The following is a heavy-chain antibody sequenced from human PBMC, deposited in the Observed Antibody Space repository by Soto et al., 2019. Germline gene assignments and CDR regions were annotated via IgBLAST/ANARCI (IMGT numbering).Heavy chain of an antibody. CDR2: ISAYNGNT. V-gene: IGHV1-18*04. J-gene: IGHJ4*02. CDR3: ARAERFLEWLLEGDEVGY. Sequence: QVPLVQSGAEVKKPGASVKVSCKASGYTFTSYGISWVRQAPGQGLEWMGWISAYNGNTNYAQKLQGRVTMTTDTSTSTAYMELRSLRSDDTAVYYCARAERFLEWLLEGDEVGYWGQGTLVTVSS. CDR1: GYTFTSYG. D-gene: IGHD3-3*01.